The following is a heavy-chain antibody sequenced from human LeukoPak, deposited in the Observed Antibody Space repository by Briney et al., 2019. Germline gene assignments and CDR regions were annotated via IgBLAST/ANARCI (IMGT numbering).Heavy chain of an antibody. CDR3: ARSWGYDGNWFYR. V-gene: IGHV1-18*01. CDR1: GYTFTDYV. CDR2: INTYNGNT. J-gene: IGHJ5*02. Sequence: ASVKVSCKASGYTFTDYVISWVRQAPGQGLEWMGWINTYNGNTNYLLKLQGRVTMTRDTTTNTAYMELRSLRSDDTAVYYCARSWGYDGNWFYRWGQGTLVTVSS. D-gene: IGHD3-3*01.